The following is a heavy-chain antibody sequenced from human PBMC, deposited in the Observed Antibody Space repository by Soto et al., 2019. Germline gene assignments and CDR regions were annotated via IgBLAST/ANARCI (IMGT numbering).Heavy chain of an antibody. J-gene: IGHJ6*02. D-gene: IGHD1-1*01. Sequence: QVQLVQSGAEVKKPGASVKVSCKASGYTFTSYDINWVRQATGQGLEWMGWMNPNSGNTGYAQKFQGRVHTTRNTYISTAYMELSSLRSEDTAVYYCARERTGTTSMDVWGQWTTVTVSS. V-gene: IGHV1-8*01. CDR1: GYTFTSYD. CDR3: ARERTGTTSMDV. CDR2: MNPNSGNT.